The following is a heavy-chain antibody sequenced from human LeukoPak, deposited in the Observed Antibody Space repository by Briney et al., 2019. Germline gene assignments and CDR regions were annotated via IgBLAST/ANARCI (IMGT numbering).Heavy chain of an antibody. CDR1: AFTFSNYY. CDR3: ASPVTGTYAQLEY. D-gene: IGHD1-1*01. V-gene: IGHV3-74*01. J-gene: IGHJ4*01. Sequence: GSLRRTAAASAFTFSNYYMHWLPQAPGKGLVYVSRINSDRRSANYAVSVQGTFTISRDNATNTLYLGMKSLKADDTAVYTCASPVTGTYAQLEYWGKGTMVTVSS. CDR2: INSDRRSA.